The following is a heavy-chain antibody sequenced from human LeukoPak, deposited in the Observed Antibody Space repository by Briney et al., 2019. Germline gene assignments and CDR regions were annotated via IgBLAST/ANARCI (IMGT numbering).Heavy chain of an antibody. D-gene: IGHD5-24*01. J-gene: IGHJ4*02. CDR2: VYYTGST. CDR1: GGSLSTYY. V-gene: IGHV4-59*01. CDR3: ARDHGPFDY. Sequence: SETLSLTCTVSGGSLSTYYWSWIRQPPGKGLEWIGYVYYTGSTNYNPSLKSRVTISVDTSKNQFSLKLSSLTAADTAVYYCARDHGPFDYWGQGTLVTVSS.